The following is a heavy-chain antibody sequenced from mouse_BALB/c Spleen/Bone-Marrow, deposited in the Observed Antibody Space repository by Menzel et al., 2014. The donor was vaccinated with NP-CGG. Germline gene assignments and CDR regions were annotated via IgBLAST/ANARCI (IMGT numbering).Heavy chain of an antibody. J-gene: IGHJ1*01. Sequence: EVQRVESGPELVKPGASVKISCKASGYSFTGYFMNWVMQSHGKSLEWIGRINPYNGDTFYSQKFKGKATLTVDKSSSTAHMELRSLASEDSAVYYCAREGGYYYGSSPYFDVWGAGTTVTVSS. CDR3: AREGGYYYGSSPYFDV. CDR2: INPYNGDT. V-gene: IGHV1-20*02. CDR1: GYSFTGYF. D-gene: IGHD1-1*01.